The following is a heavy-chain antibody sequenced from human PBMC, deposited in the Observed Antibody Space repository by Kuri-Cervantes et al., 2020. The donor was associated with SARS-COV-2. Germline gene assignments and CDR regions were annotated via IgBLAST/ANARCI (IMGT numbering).Heavy chain of an antibody. D-gene: IGHD6-13*01. CDR2: IIPILGTA. Sequence: SVKVSCKASGGTFSSYAISWVRQAPGQGLEWMGRIIPILGTANYAQKLQGRVTMTTDTSTSTAYMELSRLRSDDTAVYYCARDLRWAAAGKATSVDYWGQGTLVTVSS. CDR3: ARDLRWAAAGKATSVDY. CDR1: GGTFSSYA. J-gene: IGHJ4*02. V-gene: IGHV1-69*04.